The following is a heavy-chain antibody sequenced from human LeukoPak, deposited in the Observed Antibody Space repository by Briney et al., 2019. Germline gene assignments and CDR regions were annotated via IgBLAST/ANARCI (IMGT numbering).Heavy chain of an antibody. J-gene: IGHJ5*02. Sequence: PSETLSLTCTVSGGSISSGGYYWSWIRQHPGKGLEWIGYIYYSGSTYYNPSLKSRVTISVDTSKNQFSLKLSSVTAADTAVYYCARDRLGSPNWFDPWGQGTLVTVSS. D-gene: IGHD6-13*01. CDR1: GGSISSGGYY. CDR2: IYYSGST. V-gene: IGHV4-31*03. CDR3: ARDRLGSPNWFDP.